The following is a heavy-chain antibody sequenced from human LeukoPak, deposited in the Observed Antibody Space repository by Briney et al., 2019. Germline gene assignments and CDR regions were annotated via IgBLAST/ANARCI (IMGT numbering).Heavy chain of an antibody. J-gene: IGHJ3*02. Sequence: SETLSLTCTVSGGSVSSGSYYWSWIRQPPGKGLEWIGYIYYSGSTNYNPSLKSRVTISVDTSKNQFSLKLSSVTAADTAVYYCARDNHRRELLSAFDIWGQGTMVTVSS. D-gene: IGHD1-26*01. CDR1: GGSVSSGSYY. CDR2: IYYSGST. CDR3: ARDNHRRELLSAFDI. V-gene: IGHV4-61*01.